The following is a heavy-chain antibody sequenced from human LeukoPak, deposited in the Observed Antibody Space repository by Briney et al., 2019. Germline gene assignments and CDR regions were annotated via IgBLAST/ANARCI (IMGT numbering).Heavy chain of an antibody. V-gene: IGHV3-21*01. CDR2: ISSSSSYI. CDR1: GFTFSSYS. Sequence: GGSLRLSCAASGFTFSSYSMNWVRQAPGKGLEWVSSISSSSSYIYYADSVKGRFTISRDNAKNSLYLQTNSLRAEDTAVYYCARGLFPNPADPYYDSSGYGYWGQGTLVTVSS. CDR3: ARGLFPNPADPYYDSSGYGY. D-gene: IGHD3-22*01. J-gene: IGHJ4*02.